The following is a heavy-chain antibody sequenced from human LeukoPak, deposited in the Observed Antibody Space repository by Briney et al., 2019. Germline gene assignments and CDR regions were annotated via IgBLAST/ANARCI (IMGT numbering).Heavy chain of an antibody. J-gene: IGHJ4*02. CDR2: IRYDGSNK. CDR1: GFPLSSYD. V-gene: IGHV3-30*02. D-gene: IGHD2-15*01. Sequence: GGSLSLSCSVSGFPLSSYDWQWVRQAPGKGLEWVAFIRYDGSNKYYADSVKGRFTISRDNSKDKLYLQMNGLRAEDTAFICLANDTLSADILRHYYYWGQGTLVTVSS. CDR3: ANDTLSADILRHYYY.